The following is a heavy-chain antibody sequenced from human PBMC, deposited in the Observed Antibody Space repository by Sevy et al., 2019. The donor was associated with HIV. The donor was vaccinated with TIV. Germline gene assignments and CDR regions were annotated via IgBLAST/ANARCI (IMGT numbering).Heavy chain of an antibody. CDR3: VRDMSPMLGTGHNWFDL. J-gene: IGHJ5*02. D-gene: IGHD2-8*01. CDR2: LTGDGSKK. CDR1: GFVFEDFA. V-gene: IGHV3-9*01. Sequence: GGSLRLSCVGSGFVFEDFAVHWVRRSPGKGLEWVSGLTGDGSKKFYEGSVKGRFTISRDNARNSLYLQMNNMKFDDTAFYYCVRDMSPMLGTGHNWFDLWGQGTLVTVSS.